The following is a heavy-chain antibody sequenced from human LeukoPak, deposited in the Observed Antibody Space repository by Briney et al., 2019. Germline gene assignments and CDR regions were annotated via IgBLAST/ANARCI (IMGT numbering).Heavy chain of an antibody. V-gene: IGHV3-74*01. CDR3: ARDDLKRRGFDP. Sequence: GGSLRLSCAASGFTFSSYLMHWVRLAPGKGLVCVSRIDTDGSSTYYADSVKGRFTISRDNAKNSLYLQMNSLRAEDTAVYYCARDDLKRRGFDPWGQGTLVTVSS. CDR2: IDTDGSST. CDR1: GFTFSSYL. J-gene: IGHJ5*02.